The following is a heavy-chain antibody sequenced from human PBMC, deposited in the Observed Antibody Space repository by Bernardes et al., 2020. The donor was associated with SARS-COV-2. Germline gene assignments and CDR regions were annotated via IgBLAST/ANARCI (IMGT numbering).Heavy chain of an antibody. J-gene: IGHJ4*02. CDR1: GYTFSVNY. CDR2: INPNSGGT. D-gene: IGHD1-26*01. V-gene: IGHV1-2*06. Sequence: ASVKVSCKTSGYTFSVNYVHWVRQAPGQGLEWVGRINPNSGGTDYARKFQGRVTMTRDTSINTAYMELSRLRSDDTAIYYCARGAQWDQQYTDYWGQGTLVTVSS. CDR3: ARGAQWDQQYTDY.